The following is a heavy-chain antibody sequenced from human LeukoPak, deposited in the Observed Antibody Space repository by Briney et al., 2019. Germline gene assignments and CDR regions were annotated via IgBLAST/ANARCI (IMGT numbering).Heavy chain of an antibody. CDR3: ARLYSSSSYTLSIDY. CDR1: GYTLTSYY. Sequence: ASVKVSCKASGYTLTSYYMHWVRQAPGQGLEWMGIINPSGGSTSYAQKFQGRVTMTRDTSTSTVYMELSSLRSEDTAVYYCARLYSSSSYTLSIDYWGQGTLVTVSS. D-gene: IGHD6-13*01. V-gene: IGHV1-46*01. CDR2: INPSGGST. J-gene: IGHJ4*02.